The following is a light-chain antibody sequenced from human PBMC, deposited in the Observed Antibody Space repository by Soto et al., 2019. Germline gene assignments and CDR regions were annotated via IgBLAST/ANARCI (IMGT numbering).Light chain of an antibody. CDR1: QSVSSSY. CDR2: GAS. V-gene: IGKV3-20*01. CDR3: QQYGSSPT. Sequence: EIVLSQSPGTLSLSQGERATLSCRASQSVSSSYLAWYQQKPGQAPRLLIYGASSRATGIPDRFSGSGSGTDFTLTISRLEPEDFAVYYCQQYGSSPTFGQGTMV. J-gene: IGKJ1*01.